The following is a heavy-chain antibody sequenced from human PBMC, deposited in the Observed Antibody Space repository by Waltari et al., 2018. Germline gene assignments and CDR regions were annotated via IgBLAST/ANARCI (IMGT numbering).Heavy chain of an antibody. V-gene: IGHV1-2*06. CDR1: GYTFTGYY. CDR2: INPNSGGT. J-gene: IGHJ3*02. D-gene: IGHD3-3*01. Sequence: QVQLVQSGAEVKKPGASVKVSCKASGYTFTGYYMHWVRQAPGQGLEWMGRINPNSGGTNYAQKFQGRVTMTRDTSISTAYMELSRLRSDDTAVYYCAREEGFWSVEEGAFDIWGQGTMVTVSS. CDR3: AREEGFWSVEEGAFDI.